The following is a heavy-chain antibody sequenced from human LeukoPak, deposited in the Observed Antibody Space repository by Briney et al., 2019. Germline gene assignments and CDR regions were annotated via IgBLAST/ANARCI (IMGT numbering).Heavy chain of an antibody. CDR2: ITWNGASI. D-gene: IGHD1-26*01. J-gene: IGHJ3*02. V-gene: IGHV3-9*03. Sequence: QTGGSVRLSCAASGFSFDKFAMHWVRQVPGKGLEWVSGITWNGASILYADSVKGRFTISRDNAKNSLYLQMNNLGPEDMALYYCAKAVGVASLIVDALHIWGQGTMVSVSS. CDR3: AKAVGVASLIVDALHI. CDR1: GFSFDKFA.